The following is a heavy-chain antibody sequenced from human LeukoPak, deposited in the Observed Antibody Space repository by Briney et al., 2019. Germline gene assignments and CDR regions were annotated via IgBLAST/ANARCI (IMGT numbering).Heavy chain of an antibody. D-gene: IGHD5-12*01. J-gene: IGHJ4*02. Sequence: GGSLRLSCAASGFTVSSNYMSWVRQAPGKGLEWVSVIYSGGSTNYADSVKGRFTISSDNSKNTLYLQMNSLRVEDTAVYYCARDRGIVATITESDDYWGQGTLVTASS. V-gene: IGHV3-53*01. CDR3: ARDRGIVATITESDDY. CDR2: IYSGGST. CDR1: GFTVSSNY.